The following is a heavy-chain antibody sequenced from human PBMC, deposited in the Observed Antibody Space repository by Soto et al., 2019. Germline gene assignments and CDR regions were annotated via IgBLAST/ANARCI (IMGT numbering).Heavy chain of an antibody. J-gene: IGHJ6*02. CDR1: GGSISRGDYC. CDR3: ARGLVIRPYYYHGMDV. D-gene: IGHD3-9*01. Sequence: QVQLQESGPGLVKPSQTLSLTCTVSGGSISRGDYCWSWIRQSPGKVLEWIGYISSIGSTYYNPSLKSRVSVSRDTSKNQFSLKLSSVTTTDTAVYYCARGLVIRPYYYHGMDVWGQGTTVTVSS. CDR2: ISSIGST. V-gene: IGHV4-30-4*01.